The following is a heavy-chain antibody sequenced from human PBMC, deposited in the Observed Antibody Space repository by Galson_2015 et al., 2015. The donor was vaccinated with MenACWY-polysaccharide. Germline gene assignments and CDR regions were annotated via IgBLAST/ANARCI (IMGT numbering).Heavy chain of an antibody. J-gene: IGHJ4*02. CDR2: IFHSGTT. D-gene: IGHD1-26*01. V-gene: IGHV4-38-2*01. Sequence: TLSLTCAVSDYSIRSGYFWGWIRQPPGKGLEWIASIFHSGTTYYNPSLKSRVTISVDTSKNQFSLKLSSVTAADTAVYHCARVEKYSGSFYILYWGQGTLVTVSS. CDR1: DYSIRSGYF. CDR3: ARVEKYSGSFYILY.